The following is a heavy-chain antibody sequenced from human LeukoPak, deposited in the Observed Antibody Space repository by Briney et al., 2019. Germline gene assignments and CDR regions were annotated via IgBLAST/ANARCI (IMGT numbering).Heavy chain of an antibody. J-gene: IGHJ4*02. V-gene: IGHV3-74*01. CDR3: ARVGVTNTRDY. CDR2: INSDGSST. D-gene: IGHD5-24*01. Sequence: HPGGSLRLSCAASGFTLSSYWMHWVRQAPGKGLVWVSRINSDGSSTSYADSVKGRFTISRDNAKNSLYLQMNSLRAEDTAVYYCARVGVTNTRDYWGQGTLVTVSS. CDR1: GFTLSSYW.